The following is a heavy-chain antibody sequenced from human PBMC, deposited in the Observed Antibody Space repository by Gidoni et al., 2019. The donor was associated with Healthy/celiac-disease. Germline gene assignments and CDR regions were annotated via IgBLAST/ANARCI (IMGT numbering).Heavy chain of an antibody. D-gene: IGHD3-10*01. CDR3: ARDRDYYGSGSYSNGAFDI. V-gene: IGHV3-7*01. CDR2: IKQDGSEK. Sequence: EVQLVESGGGLVQPGGSLRLSCAASGFTFSSYWMSWVRQAPGKGLEWVANIKQDGSEKYYVDSVKGRFTISRDNAKNSLYLQMNSLRAEDTAVYYCARDRDYYGSGSYSNGAFDIWGQGTMVTVSS. J-gene: IGHJ3*02. CDR1: GFTFSSYW.